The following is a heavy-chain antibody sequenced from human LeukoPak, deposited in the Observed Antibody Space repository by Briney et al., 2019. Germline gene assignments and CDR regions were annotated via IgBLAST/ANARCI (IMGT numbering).Heavy chain of an antibody. Sequence: GGSLRLSCAASGFTFSSYAMSWVRQAPGKGLEWVSAISGSGGSTYYADSVKGRFTISRDNSKNTLYLQMNSLRAEDTAVYYCAKDPWRLWFGELNSYFDYWGQGTLVTVSS. CDR2: ISGSGGST. CDR1: GFTFSSYA. CDR3: AKDPWRLWFGELNSYFDY. D-gene: IGHD3-10*01. J-gene: IGHJ4*02. V-gene: IGHV3-23*01.